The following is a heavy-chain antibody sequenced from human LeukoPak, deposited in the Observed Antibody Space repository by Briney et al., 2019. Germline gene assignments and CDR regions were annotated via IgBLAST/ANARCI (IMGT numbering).Heavy chain of an antibody. Sequence: GGSLRLSCEASGLTFGNYWMHWFRQAPGKGLFWVSRTNSDASTTLYADSVQGRFSVSRDNAKSTLYLQMSSLRAEDTAVYYCTRGLPNFSFFDYWGQGILVTVSS. J-gene: IGHJ4*02. V-gene: IGHV3-74*01. D-gene: IGHD4/OR15-4a*01. CDR1: GLTFGNYW. CDR2: TNSDASTT. CDR3: TRGLPNFSFFDY.